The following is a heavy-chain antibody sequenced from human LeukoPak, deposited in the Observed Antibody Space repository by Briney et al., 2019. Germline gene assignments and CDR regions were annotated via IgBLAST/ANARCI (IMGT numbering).Heavy chain of an antibody. CDR1: GFTFSSYA. D-gene: IGHD2-21*02. CDR3: ARALFPNIVVVTAMPDY. J-gene: IGHJ4*02. Sequence: PGGSLRLSCAASGFTFSSYAMHWVRQAPGKGLEWVAVISYDRSNKYYADSVKGRFTISRDNSKNTLYLQMNSLRAEDTAVYYCARALFPNIVVVTAMPDYWGQGTLVTVSS. V-gene: IGHV3-30-3*01. CDR2: ISYDRSNK.